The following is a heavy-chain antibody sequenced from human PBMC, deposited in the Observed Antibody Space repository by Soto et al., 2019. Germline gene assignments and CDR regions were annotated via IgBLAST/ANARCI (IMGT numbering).Heavy chain of an antibody. CDR2: IYWDDDK. V-gene: IGHV2-5*02. CDR3: AHSEIITMVRGVIMGNWFDP. Sequence: QITLKESGPTLVKPTQTLTLTCTFSGFSLSTSGVGVGWIRQPPGKALEWLALIYWDDDKRYSPSLKSRLTTTKDTSXXQXVXXMTNMDPVDTATYYCAHSEIITMVRGVIMGNWFDPWGQGTLVTVSS. CDR1: GFSLSTSGVG. D-gene: IGHD3-10*01. J-gene: IGHJ5*02.